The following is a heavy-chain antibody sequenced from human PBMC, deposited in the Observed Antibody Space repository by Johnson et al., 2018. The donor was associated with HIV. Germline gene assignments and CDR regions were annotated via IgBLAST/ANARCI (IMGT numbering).Heavy chain of an antibody. Sequence: QLVESGGGLIQPGGSLRLSCEASGFTVRSNYISWVRQAPGKGLEWVSVIYSGGDTYYADSMRGRLTISRDNSKNTVYLQMNSLRAEDTAVYYCARAEPWDRRHYAFDIWGQGTVVTVSS. CDR2: IYSGGDT. D-gene: IGHD1-1*01. J-gene: IGHJ3*02. CDR1: GFTVRSNY. CDR3: ARAEPWDRRHYAFDI. V-gene: IGHV3-53*01.